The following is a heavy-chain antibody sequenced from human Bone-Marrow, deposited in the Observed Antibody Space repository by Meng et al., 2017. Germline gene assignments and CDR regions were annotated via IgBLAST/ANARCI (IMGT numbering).Heavy chain of an antibody. D-gene: IGHD6-19*01. J-gene: IGHJ4*02. CDR3: ARDLGDLGIAVADYFDY. Sequence: SETLSLTCAVSGYSISSGYYWGWIRQPPGKGLEWIGSIYHSGSTYYNPSLKSRVTISVDTSKNQFSLMLSSVTAADTAVYYCARDLGDLGIAVADYFDYWGQGTLVTVSS. CDR2: IYHSGST. V-gene: IGHV4-38-2*02. CDR1: GYSISSGYY.